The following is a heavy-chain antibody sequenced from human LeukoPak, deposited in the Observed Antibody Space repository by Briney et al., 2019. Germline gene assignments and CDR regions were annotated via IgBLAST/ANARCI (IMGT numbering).Heavy chain of an antibody. V-gene: IGHV3-23*01. CDR2: IGGSDGRT. Sequence: GGSLRLSCAASGFTFSTYAMSWVRQAPGKGLEWVSLIGGSDGRTRYADSVKGRFTISRDNSKNTLYLQMNSLRAEDAAVYYCAKDSSSYDWGYMDVWGKGTTVTISS. D-gene: IGHD3-22*01. CDR1: GFTFSTYA. J-gene: IGHJ6*03. CDR3: AKDSSSYDWGYMDV.